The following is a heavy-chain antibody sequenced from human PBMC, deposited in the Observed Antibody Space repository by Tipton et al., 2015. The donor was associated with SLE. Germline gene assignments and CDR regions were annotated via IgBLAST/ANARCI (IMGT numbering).Heavy chain of an antibody. D-gene: IGHD2-15*01. V-gene: IGHV3-23*01. CDR1: GFTFSSYA. Sequence: GSLRLSCAASGFTFSSYAMSWVRQAAGKGLEWVSGISTSGGDTLYADSVKGRFIISRDNSKSMLYLQMTTLRAEDTALYYCARQLGYCSDGSCYFDYWGQGTLVTVSS. CDR3: ARQLGYCSDGSCYFDY. J-gene: IGHJ4*02. CDR2: ISTSGGDT.